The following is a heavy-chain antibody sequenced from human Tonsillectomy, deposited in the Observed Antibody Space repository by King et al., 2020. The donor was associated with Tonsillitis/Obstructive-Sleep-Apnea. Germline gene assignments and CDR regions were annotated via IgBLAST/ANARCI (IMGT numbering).Heavy chain of an antibody. Sequence: VQLVQSGAEVKKPGSSVKVSCKASGGTFSRYVISWVRQAPGQGLEWIVGSIPFFGTTNYAQKFQGRVTITADESTTTAYRELSSLRSEDTAVFYCARLYGDSSRGSFDIWGQGTMVTVSS. CDR2: SIPFFGTT. J-gene: IGHJ3*02. V-gene: IGHV1-69*01. CDR3: ARLYGDSSRGSFDI. D-gene: IGHD4-17*01. CDR1: GGTFSRYV.